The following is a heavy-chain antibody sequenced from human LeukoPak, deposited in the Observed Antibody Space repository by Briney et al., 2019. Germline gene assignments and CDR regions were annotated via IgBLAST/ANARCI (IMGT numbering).Heavy chain of an antibody. J-gene: IGHJ4*02. Sequence: GGSLRLSCAASGFTVSSNSMSWVRQDPGKGLEWVSFIYSDNTHYSDSVKGRFTISRDNSKNTLYLQMNSLRAEDTAVYYCARRAGAYSHPYDYWGQGTLVTVSS. D-gene: IGHD4/OR15-4a*01. CDR1: GFTVSSNS. CDR3: ARRAGAYSHPYDY. CDR2: IYSDNT. V-gene: IGHV3-53*01.